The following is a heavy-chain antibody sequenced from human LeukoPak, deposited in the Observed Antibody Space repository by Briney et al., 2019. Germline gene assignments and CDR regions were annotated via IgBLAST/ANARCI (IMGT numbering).Heavy chain of an antibody. V-gene: IGHV3-7*01. D-gene: IGHD6-19*01. Sequence: GGALRLSCVASGFSIGHFWMTWVRQAPGKGLEWVANIRGDASRLYYVDSVKGRFTISRDNAKNSLYLQMSNLRAEDTSVYYCARDRNYCSSDRCYDVFDIWGQGTMVTVSS. CDR3: ARDRNYCSSDRCYDVFDI. CDR2: IRGDASRL. J-gene: IGHJ3*02. CDR1: GFSIGHFW.